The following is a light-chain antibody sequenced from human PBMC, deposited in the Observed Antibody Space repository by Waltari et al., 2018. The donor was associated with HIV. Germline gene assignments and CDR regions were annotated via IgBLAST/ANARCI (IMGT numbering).Light chain of an antibody. CDR2: EFT. CDR1: ISDVAGYAS. Sequence: QSALTQPPSASGSPGQSVTISCTGPISDVAGYASVPWYQHHPGKAPKLIIYEFTKRPSGVPDRFSGSKSDYTASLTVSGLQAEDEADYYCTSYTGSTNLLFGGGTKLTVL. CDR3: TSYTGSTNLL. J-gene: IGLJ2*01. V-gene: IGLV2-8*01.